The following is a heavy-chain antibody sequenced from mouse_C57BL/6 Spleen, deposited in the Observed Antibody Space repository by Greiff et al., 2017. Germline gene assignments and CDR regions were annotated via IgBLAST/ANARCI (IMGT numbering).Heavy chain of an antibody. CDR3: TRRTGGDY. V-gene: IGHV1-15*01. CDR1: GYTFTDYE. CDR2: IDPETGGT. J-gene: IGHJ2*01. D-gene: IGHD4-1*01. Sequence: VKLMESGAELVRPGASVTLSCKASGYTFTDYEMHWVKQTPVHGLEWIGAIDPETGGTAYNQKFKGKAILTADKSSSTAYMELRSLTSEDSAVYYCTRRTGGDYWGQGTTLTVSS.